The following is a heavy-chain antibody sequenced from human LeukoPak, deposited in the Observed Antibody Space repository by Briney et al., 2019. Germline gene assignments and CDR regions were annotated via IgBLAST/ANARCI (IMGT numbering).Heavy chain of an antibody. J-gene: IGHJ4*02. V-gene: IGHV3-48*02. CDR2: ISSSSSTI. D-gene: IGHD2-15*01. Sequence: GGSLRLSCAASGFTFSSYSMNWVRQAPGKGLEWVSYISSSSSTIYYAGSVKGRFTISRDNAKNSLCLQMNSLRDEDTAVYYCASQLGGWAFDYWGQGTLVTVSS. CDR3: ASQLGGWAFDY. CDR1: GFTFSSYS.